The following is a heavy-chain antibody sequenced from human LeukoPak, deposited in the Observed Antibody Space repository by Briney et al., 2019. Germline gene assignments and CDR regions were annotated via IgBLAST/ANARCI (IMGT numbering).Heavy chain of an antibody. CDR1: GGTFSSYA. CDR2: IIPILGIA. J-gene: IGHJ2*01. D-gene: IGHD6-13*01. Sequence: ASVKVSCKASGGTFSSYAISWVRQAPGQGLEWMGRIIPILGIANYAQKFQGRVTITADKSTSTAYMELSSLRSEDTAVYYCARRPSSSWDWYFDLWGRGTLVTVSS. CDR3: ARRPSSSWDWYFDL. V-gene: IGHV1-69*04.